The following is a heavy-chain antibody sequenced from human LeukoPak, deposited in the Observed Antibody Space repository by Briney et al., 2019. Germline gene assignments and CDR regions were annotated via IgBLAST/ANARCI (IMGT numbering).Heavy chain of an antibody. V-gene: IGHV3-30*02. CDR3: VREFLVAFDP. J-gene: IGHJ5*02. CDR1: GFTFSSYG. CDR2: IRYDGSNK. D-gene: IGHD2/OR15-2a*01. Sequence: PGGSLRLSCAASGFTFSSYGMHWVRQAPGKGLEWVTFIRYDGSNKYYTDSVKARFTISRDNAKNSVYLQMNSLRAEDTAVYYCVREFLVAFDPWGQGTLVTVSS.